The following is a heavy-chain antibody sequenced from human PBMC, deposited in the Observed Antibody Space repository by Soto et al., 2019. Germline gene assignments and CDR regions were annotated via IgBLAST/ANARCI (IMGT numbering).Heavy chain of an antibody. CDR3: AREVGSARGGVRSYYQTAAFDI. CDR2: IIPIFGTA. J-gene: IGHJ3*02. D-gene: IGHD1-26*01. V-gene: IGHV1-69*13. CDR1: GCTFSSYA. Sequence: GASVKLSCKAFGCTFSSYAISWLRQAPEQGLEWMGGIIPIFGTANYAQKFQGRVTITADESTSTAYMELSSLRSEDTAVYYCAREVGSARGGVRSYYQTAAFDIWGQGTMVTVSS.